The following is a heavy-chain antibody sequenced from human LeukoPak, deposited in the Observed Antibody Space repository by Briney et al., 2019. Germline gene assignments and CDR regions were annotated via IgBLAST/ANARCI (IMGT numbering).Heavy chain of an antibody. D-gene: IGHD6-19*01. CDR3: AKDRGYSSGRDFDY. CDR1: GFTFSSYW. V-gene: IGHV3-23*01. J-gene: IGHJ4*02. Sequence: GGSLRLSCAASGFTFSSYWMHWVRQAPGKGLVWVSAISGSGGSTYYADSVKGRFTISRDNSKNTLYLQMNSLRAEDTAVYNCAKDRGYSSGRDFDYWGQGTLVAVSS. CDR2: ISGSGGST.